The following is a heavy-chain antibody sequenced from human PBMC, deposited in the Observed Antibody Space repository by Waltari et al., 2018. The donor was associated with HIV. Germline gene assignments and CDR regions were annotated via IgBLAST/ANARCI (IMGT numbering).Heavy chain of an antibody. CDR3: ARMIVVVVAATGAFES. Sequence: EVQLVESGGGLVQPGGSLRLSCAASGFTFSTHWMSWVRQAPGKGLEWVANRKQDGSEKYYVDSGKGRFTISRDNAKNSRYLQMNSLRAEDTAVYYCARMIVVVVAATGAFESWGQGTMVTVSS. CDR1: GFTFSTHW. V-gene: IGHV3-7*01. D-gene: IGHD2-15*01. J-gene: IGHJ3*02. CDR2: RKQDGSEK.